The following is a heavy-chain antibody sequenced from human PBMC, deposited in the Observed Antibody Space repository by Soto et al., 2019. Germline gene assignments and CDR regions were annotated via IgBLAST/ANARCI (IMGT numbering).Heavy chain of an antibody. CDR3: ARPEQYYYDSSGLDAFDI. CDR2: IDPSDSYT. D-gene: IGHD3-22*01. V-gene: IGHV5-10-1*01. CDR1: GYSFTSYW. Sequence: GESLKISCKGSGYSFTSYWISWVRQMPGKGLEWMGRIDPSDSYTNYSPSFQGHVTISADKSISTAYLQWSSLKASDTAMYYCARPEQYYYDSSGLDAFDIWGQGTMVNVSS. J-gene: IGHJ3*02.